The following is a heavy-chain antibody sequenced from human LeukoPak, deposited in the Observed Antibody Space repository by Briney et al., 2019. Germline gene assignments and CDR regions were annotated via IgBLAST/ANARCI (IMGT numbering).Heavy chain of an antibody. CDR2: INHSGST. V-gene: IGHV4-34*01. CDR1: GGSFSGYY. J-gene: IGHJ5*02. D-gene: IGHD2-15*01. Sequence: KPSETLSLTCAVYGGSFSGYYWSWIRQPPGKGLEWIGEINHSGSTNYNPSLKSRVTISVDTSKNQFSLKLSSVTAADTAVYYCARGRMGYCSGGSCRNWFDPWGQGTLVTVSS. CDR3: ARGRMGYCSGGSCRNWFDP.